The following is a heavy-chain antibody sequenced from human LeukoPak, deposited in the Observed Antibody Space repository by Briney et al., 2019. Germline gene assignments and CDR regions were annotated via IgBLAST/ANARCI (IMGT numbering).Heavy chain of an antibody. Sequence: GGSLRLSCAVSGFTFSSYSLNWVRQAPGKGLEWVSLISSSSSYIYYADSVKGRFTISRDNAKNSLYLQMNSLRAEDTAVYYCATGSMVRGVYYYYMDVWGKGTTATISS. CDR3: ATGSMVRGVYYYYMDV. CDR2: ISSSSSYI. CDR1: GFTFSSYS. D-gene: IGHD3-10*01. J-gene: IGHJ6*03. V-gene: IGHV3-21*04.